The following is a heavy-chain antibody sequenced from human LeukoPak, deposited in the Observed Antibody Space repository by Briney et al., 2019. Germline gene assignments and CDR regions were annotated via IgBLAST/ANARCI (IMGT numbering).Heavy chain of an antibody. CDR2: IYHSGST. V-gene: IGHV4-4*02. CDR1: GGSISSSNW. Sequence: PSETLSLTCAVSGGSISSSNWWSWVRQPPGKGLEWIGEIYHSGSTNYNPSLKSRVTISVDKSKNQFSLKLSSVTAADTAVYYCARFGIRFQRLFDYWGQGTLVTVSS. CDR3: ARFGIRFQRLFDY. D-gene: IGHD1-1*01. J-gene: IGHJ4*02.